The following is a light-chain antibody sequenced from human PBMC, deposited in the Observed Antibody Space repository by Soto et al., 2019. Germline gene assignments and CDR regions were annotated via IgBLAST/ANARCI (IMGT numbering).Light chain of an antibody. CDR2: KAS. V-gene: IGKV1-5*03. CDR1: QSISSW. J-gene: IGKJ2*01. Sequence: DIQMTQSPSTLSASVGDRITITCRASQSISSWLAWYQQKPGKAPKLLIYKASSLETGVPSRFSGSGSGTEFTLTISSLQPHDVAAYYCQQYSSYPYAFGQGTKLEIK. CDR3: QQYSSYPYA.